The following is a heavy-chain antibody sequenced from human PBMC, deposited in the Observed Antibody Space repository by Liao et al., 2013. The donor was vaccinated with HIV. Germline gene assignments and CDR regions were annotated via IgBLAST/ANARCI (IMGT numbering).Heavy chain of an antibody. Sequence: QVQLQESGPGLVKPSQTLSLTCTVSGGSISSGSSYWSWIRLPAGKGLEWIGRVYTSGTTNYNPSLKSRVTISVDTSKNQFSLRLTSVTAADTAVYYCAREEWDLLVNWGQGTLVTVSS. D-gene: IGHD1-26*01. J-gene: IGHJ4*02. CDR3: AREEWDLLVN. V-gene: IGHV4-61*02. CDR1: GGSISSGSSY. CDR2: VYTSGTT.